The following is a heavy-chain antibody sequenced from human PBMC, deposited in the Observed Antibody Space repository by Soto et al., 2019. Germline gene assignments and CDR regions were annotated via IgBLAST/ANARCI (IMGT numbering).Heavy chain of an antibody. D-gene: IGHD4-17*01. J-gene: IGHJ4*02. CDR1: GFTFNAYS. V-gene: IGHV3-48*01. CDR3: ASGATV. CDR2: ISSSSSSI. Sequence: GGSLRLSCAASGFTFNAYSMNWVRQAPGKGLEWISYISSSSSSISYADSVKGRFTISRDNAKNSLYLQMNSLRAEDTAVYYCASGATVWGQGTLVTVSS.